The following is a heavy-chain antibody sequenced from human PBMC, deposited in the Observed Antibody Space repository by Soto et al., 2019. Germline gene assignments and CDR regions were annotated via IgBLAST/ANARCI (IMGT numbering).Heavy chain of an antibody. CDR1: GGTCNTHG. CDR3: VRDFSSSDF. J-gene: IGHJ4*02. D-gene: IGHD6-19*01. Sequence: GGSLRHSCTTAGGTCNTHGMHWVRQAPGKGLMWVARISDDGTYTNYADSVRGRFSISRDNSENTVYLQMNSLRAEDTAMYYCVRDFSSSDFWGQGTPVTVSS. V-gene: IGHV3-74*01. CDR2: ISDDGTYT.